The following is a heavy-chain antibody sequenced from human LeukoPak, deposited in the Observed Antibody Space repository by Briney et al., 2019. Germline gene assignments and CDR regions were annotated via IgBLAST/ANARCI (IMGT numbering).Heavy chain of an antibody. V-gene: IGHV3-74*01. J-gene: IGHJ3*02. Sequence: GGSLRLSCAASGFTFSSYWMHWVRQALGKGLVWVSRINTDGSSTSYADSVKGRFTISRDNAKNTLYLQMNSLRAEDTAVYYCARSYYDFWSGYYTGNAFDIWGQGTMVTVSS. D-gene: IGHD3-3*01. CDR3: ARSYYDFWSGYYTGNAFDI. CDR1: GFTFSSYW. CDR2: INTDGSST.